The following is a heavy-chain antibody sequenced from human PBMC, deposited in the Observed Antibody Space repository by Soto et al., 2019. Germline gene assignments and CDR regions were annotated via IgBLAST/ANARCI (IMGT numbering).Heavy chain of an antibody. CDR1: GDTISTGGYT. J-gene: IGHJ4*02. V-gene: IGHV4-30-2*02. D-gene: IGHD3-9*01. Sequence: PSETLSLTCDVSGDTISTGGYTWAWIRQPPGEALEWIGHTYHSGNPYYNPSLKSRVIISVDRSKNQFSLKLRSVTAADTAVYYCARNHDILTGYSSPHFDYWGQGTLVTVSS. CDR2: TYHSGNP. CDR3: ARNHDILTGYSSPHFDY.